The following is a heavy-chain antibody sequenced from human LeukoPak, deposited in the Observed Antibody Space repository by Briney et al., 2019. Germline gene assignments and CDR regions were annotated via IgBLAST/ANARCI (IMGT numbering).Heavy chain of an antibody. CDR1: GDSISSYY. Sequence: SETLSLTCSVSGDSISSYYWSWIRQPPGKGLEWIGYIYYSGSTNYNPSLKSRVTISVDTSKNQFSLKLSSVTAADTAVYYCARDRSHYGDYGFAWFDPWGQGTLVIVSS. V-gene: IGHV4-59*01. CDR2: IYYSGST. CDR3: ARDRSHYGDYGFAWFDP. J-gene: IGHJ5*02. D-gene: IGHD4-17*01.